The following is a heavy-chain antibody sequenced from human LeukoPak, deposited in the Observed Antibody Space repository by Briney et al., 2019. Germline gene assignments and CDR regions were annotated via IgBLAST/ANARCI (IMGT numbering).Heavy chain of an antibody. V-gene: IGHV4-59*01. J-gene: IGHJ4*02. Sequence: SETLSLTCTVSGGSISSYYWSWIRQPPGKGLEWIVYIYYSGSTNYNPSLKSRVTISVDTSKNQFSLKLSSVTAADTAVYYCARFYGSGSYQLDYWGQGTLVTVSS. CDR3: ARFYGSGSYQLDY. D-gene: IGHD3-10*01. CDR2: IYYSGST. CDR1: GGSISSYY.